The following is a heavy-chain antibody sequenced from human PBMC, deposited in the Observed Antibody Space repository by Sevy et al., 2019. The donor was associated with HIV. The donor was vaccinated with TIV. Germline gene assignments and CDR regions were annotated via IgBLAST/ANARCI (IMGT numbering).Heavy chain of an antibody. Sequence: GGSLRLSCAASGFTFSSYAMSWVRQAPGKGLEWVSAISGSGGSTYYADSVKGRFTISRDNSKNTLYLQMNSLRAEDTAVYYCAKAITMIVVGYTDYSGQGTVVTVSS. CDR2: ISGSGGST. J-gene: IGHJ4*02. D-gene: IGHD3-22*01. CDR3: AKAITMIVVGYTDY. CDR1: GFTFSSYA. V-gene: IGHV3-23*01.